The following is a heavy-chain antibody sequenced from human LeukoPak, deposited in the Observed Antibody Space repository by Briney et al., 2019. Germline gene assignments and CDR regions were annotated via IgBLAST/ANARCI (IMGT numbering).Heavy chain of an antibody. J-gene: IGHJ6*02. Sequence: ASVKVSCKASGYAFTSSGISWVRQAPGQGLEWMGWISAFNGNTTYAQKPQGSVTMTSDTSTSTAYLELRSLRSDDTAVYYCARGRGATVTSGYDYGMDVCGQGTTVTVSS. CDR2: ISAFNGNT. V-gene: IGHV1-18*04. CDR1: GYAFTSSG. CDR3: ARGRGATVTSGYDYGMDV. D-gene: IGHD4-17*01.